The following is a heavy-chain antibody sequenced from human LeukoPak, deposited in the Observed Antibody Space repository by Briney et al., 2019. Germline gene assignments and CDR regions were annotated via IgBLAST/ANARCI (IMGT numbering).Heavy chain of an antibody. J-gene: IGHJ4*02. D-gene: IGHD3-16*01. CDR1: GGSISSSSYY. V-gene: IGHV4-39*07. CDR3: AREPQYDYVWGSSRGSFDY. Sequence: PSETLSLTCTVSGGSISSSSYYWGCIRQPPGKGLECIGSIYYSGSTYCNPSLKSRVTISVDTSKNQFSLKLSSVTAADTAVYYCAREPQYDYVWGSSRGSFDYWGQGTLVTVSS. CDR2: IYYSGST.